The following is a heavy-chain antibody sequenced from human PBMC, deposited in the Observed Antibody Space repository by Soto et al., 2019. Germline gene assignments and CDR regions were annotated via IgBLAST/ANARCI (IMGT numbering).Heavy chain of an antibody. CDR1: GFSLSTSGVG. CDR2: IYWNDEK. CDR3: AHSPCSGGACYHRFDY. D-gene: IGHD2-15*01. J-gene: IGHJ4*02. V-gene: IGHV2-5*01. Sequence: QITLKESGPTLVNPTQTLTLTCTFSGFSLSTSGVGVGWIRQPPEKALEWLALIYWNDEKRSSPSLKSRLTITRDTSKNPVGLTMTNMDPVDTATYYCAHSPCSGGACYHRFDYWGQGTLVTVST.